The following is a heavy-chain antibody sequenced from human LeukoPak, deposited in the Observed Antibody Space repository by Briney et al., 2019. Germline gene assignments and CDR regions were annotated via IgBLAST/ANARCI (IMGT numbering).Heavy chain of an antibody. Sequence: GGSLRLSCAASGFTFSSYGMHWVRQAPGKGLEWVAVISYDGSNIYYADSVKGRFTISRDNSKNTLYLQMNSLRAEDTAVYYCAKAGGFGVISLDYWGQGTLVTVSS. D-gene: IGHD3-10*01. CDR3: AKAGGFGVISLDY. V-gene: IGHV3-30*18. J-gene: IGHJ4*02. CDR2: ISYDGSNI. CDR1: GFTFSSYG.